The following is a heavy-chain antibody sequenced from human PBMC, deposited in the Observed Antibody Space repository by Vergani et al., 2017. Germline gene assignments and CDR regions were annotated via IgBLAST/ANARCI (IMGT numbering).Heavy chain of an antibody. CDR3: ARSIAVAGTELGNWFDP. V-gene: IGHV2-26*01. CDR2: IFSNDEK. J-gene: IGHJ5*02. CDR1: GFSLSNARMG. D-gene: IGHD6-19*01. Sequence: QVTLRESGPALVKPTQTLTLTCTFSGFSLSNARMGVSWIRQPPGKALEWLAHIFSNDEKSYSTSLKSRLTISKDTSKSQVVLTMTNMDPVDTATYYCARSIAVAGTELGNWFDPWGQGTLVTVSS.